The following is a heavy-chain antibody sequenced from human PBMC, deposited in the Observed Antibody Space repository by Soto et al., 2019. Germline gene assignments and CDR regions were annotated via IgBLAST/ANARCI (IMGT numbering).Heavy chain of an antibody. D-gene: IGHD3-10*01. V-gene: IGHV3-23*01. Sequence: EVQLLESGGGLVQPGGSLRLSCAASGFTFSSYAMRWVRQAPGKGLEWVSAISGSGGSTYYADSVKGRFTISRDNSKNTLYLQMNSLRAEDTAVYYCAKGRGAYYGSGSYYFDYWGQGTLVTVSS. CDR1: GFTFSSYA. J-gene: IGHJ4*02. CDR3: AKGRGAYYGSGSYYFDY. CDR2: ISGSGGST.